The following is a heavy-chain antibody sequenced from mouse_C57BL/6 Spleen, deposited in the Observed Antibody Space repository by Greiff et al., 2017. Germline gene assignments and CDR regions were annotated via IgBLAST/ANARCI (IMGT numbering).Heavy chain of an antibody. CDR2: IHPNSGST. D-gene: IGHD1-1*01. V-gene: IGHV1-64*01. CDR3: ARGGLVEFPYYAMDY. Sequence: QVQLQQPGAELVKPGASVKLSCKASGYTFTSYWMHWVKQRPGQGLEWIGMIHPNSGSTNYNEKFKSKATLTVDKSSSTAYMQLSSLTSEDSAVYYCARGGLVEFPYYAMDYWGQGTSVTVSS. CDR1: GYTFTSYW. J-gene: IGHJ4*01.